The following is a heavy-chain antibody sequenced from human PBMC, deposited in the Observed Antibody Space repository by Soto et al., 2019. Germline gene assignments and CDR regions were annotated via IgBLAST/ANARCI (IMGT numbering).Heavy chain of an antibody. D-gene: IGHD1-26*01. Sequence: QVQLVESGGGVVQPGRSLRLSCAASGFTFSSYGMHWVRQAPGKGLEWVAVMWYDGSNKYYADSVKGRFTISRDNSKNTLYLQMNSLRAEDTAVYYCAKVSGGSYSPSDIAAFDIWGQGTMVTVSS. V-gene: IGHV3-33*06. J-gene: IGHJ3*02. CDR1: GFTFSSYG. CDR3: AKVSGGSYSPSDIAAFDI. CDR2: MWYDGSNK.